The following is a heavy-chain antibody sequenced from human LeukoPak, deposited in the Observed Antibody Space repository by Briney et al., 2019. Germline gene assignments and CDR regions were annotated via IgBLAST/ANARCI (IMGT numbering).Heavy chain of an antibody. V-gene: IGHV3-53*01. CDR3: ARVSGSGSYYFYYYFDY. CDR1: GFTVSSNY. CDR2: IYSGGST. Sequence: GGSLRLSCAASGFTVSSNYMSWVRQAPGKGLQWVSVIYSGGSTYYADSVKGRFTISRDNSKNTLYLQMNSLRAEDTAVYYCARVSGSGSYYFYYYFDYWGQGTLVTVSS. J-gene: IGHJ4*02. D-gene: IGHD3-10*01.